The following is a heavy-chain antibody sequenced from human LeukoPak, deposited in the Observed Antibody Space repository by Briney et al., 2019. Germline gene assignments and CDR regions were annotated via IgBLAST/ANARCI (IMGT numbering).Heavy chain of an antibody. D-gene: IGHD4-11*01. CDR2: INGDESIT. Sequence: GGSLRLSCAASGFTFSSSWMYWVRQAPGKGLVWVSRINGDESITTYADSVKGRFTISRDNAKNTLYLQMNSLRAEDTAVYYCARGLVPGFLDYWGQGTPVTVSS. CDR3: ARGLVPGFLDY. V-gene: IGHV3-74*01. J-gene: IGHJ4*02. CDR1: GFTFSSSW.